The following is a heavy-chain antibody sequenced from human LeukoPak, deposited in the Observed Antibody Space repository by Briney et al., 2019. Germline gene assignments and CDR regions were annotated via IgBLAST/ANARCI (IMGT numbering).Heavy chain of an antibody. J-gene: IGHJ3*02. CDR1: GFTFSSYG. CDR3: AKRGGVATIEAFDI. CDR2: ISYDGSNK. V-gene: IGHV3-30*18. D-gene: IGHD5-24*01. Sequence: GGSLRLSCAASGFTFSSYGMHWVRQAPGKGLEWVAVISYDGSNKYYADSVKGRFTISRDNSKNTLYLQMNSLRAEDTAVYYCAKRGGVATIEAFDIWGQGTMVTVSS.